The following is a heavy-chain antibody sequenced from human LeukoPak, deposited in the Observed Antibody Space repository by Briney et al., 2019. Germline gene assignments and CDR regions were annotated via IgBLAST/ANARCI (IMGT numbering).Heavy chain of an antibody. CDR3: ASKEDYFDY. J-gene: IGHJ4*02. CDR1: GGTLSSYA. Sequence: SVKVSCKASGGTLSSYAISWVRQAPGQGLEWMEGIIPIFGTANYAQKFQGRVTITADESTSTAYMELSSLRSEDTAVYYCASKEDYFDYWGQGTLVTVSS. V-gene: IGHV1-69*01. CDR2: IIPIFGTA.